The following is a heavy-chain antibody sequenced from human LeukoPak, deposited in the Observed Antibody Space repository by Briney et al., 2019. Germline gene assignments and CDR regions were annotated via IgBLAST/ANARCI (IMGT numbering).Heavy chain of an antibody. D-gene: IGHD3-22*01. CDR1: GYIFTDYY. J-gene: IGHJ3*02. Sequence: GASVKVSWKASGYIFTDYYLHWVRQAPGQGLEWMGWIKPSSGGTNYAQKFQGRVTMTRDTSIGTAYMELSRLRSDDTAVYYCARAGLWDFSDTSGYHNAAFDIWGQGTMVTVSS. CDR2: IKPSSGGT. V-gene: IGHV1-2*02. CDR3: ARAGLWDFSDTSGYHNAAFDI.